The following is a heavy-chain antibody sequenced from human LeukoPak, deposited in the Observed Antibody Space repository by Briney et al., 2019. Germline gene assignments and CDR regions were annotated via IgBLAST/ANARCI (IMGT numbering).Heavy chain of an antibody. J-gene: IGHJ4*02. CDR2: ISYDGSNK. D-gene: IGHD3-10*01. CDR1: GFTFSSYG. Sequence: GRSLRLSCAASGFTFSSYGMHRVRQAPGKGLEWVAVISYDGSNKYYADSVKGRFTISRDNSKNTLYLQMNSLRAEDTAVYYCAKDRFRMVRRVTDYWGQGTLVTVSS. V-gene: IGHV3-30*18. CDR3: AKDRFRMVRRVTDY.